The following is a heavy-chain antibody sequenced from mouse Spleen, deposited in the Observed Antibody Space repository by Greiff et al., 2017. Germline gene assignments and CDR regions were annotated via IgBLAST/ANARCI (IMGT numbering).Heavy chain of an antibody. CDR3: ARPDYRYDVDDWYFDV. V-gene: IGHV5-17*01. CDR1: GFTFSDYG. D-gene: IGHD2-14*01. J-gene: IGHJ1*01. Sequence: EVMLVESGGGLVKPGGSLKLSCAASGFTFSDYGMHWVRQAPEKGLEWVAYISSGSSTIYYADTVKGRFTISRDNAKNTLFLQMTSLRSEDTAMYYCARPDYRYDVDDWYFDVWGAGTTVTVSS. CDR2: ISSGSSTI.